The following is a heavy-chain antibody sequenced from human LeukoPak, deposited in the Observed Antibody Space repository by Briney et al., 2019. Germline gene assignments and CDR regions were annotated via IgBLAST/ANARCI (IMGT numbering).Heavy chain of an antibody. Sequence: SETLSLTCTVSGGSISSYYWSWIRQPPEKGLEWIGYIYYSGSTNYNPSLKSRVTISVDTSKNQFSLKLSSVTAADTAVYYCARALMGYYYDSSGYGVTFDIWGQGTMVTVSS. CDR3: ARALMGYYYDSSGYGVTFDI. D-gene: IGHD3-22*01. J-gene: IGHJ3*02. V-gene: IGHV4-59*01. CDR2: IYYSGST. CDR1: GGSISSYY.